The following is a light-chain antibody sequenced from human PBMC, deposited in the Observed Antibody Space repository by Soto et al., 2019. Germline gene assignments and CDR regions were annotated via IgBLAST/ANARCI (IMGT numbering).Light chain of an antibody. CDR2: DAS. CDR1: PDISNY. J-gene: IGKJ4*01. CDR3: QQYDNLLLT. V-gene: IGKV1-33*01. Sequence: DIQMTQSPSSLSASVGDRVTITCQASPDISNYLNWYQQKPWKAPKLLIYDASNLETGVPSRFSGSGSGTEFTFTISSLQPEDIATYYCQQYDNLLLTFCGGTQLQIK.